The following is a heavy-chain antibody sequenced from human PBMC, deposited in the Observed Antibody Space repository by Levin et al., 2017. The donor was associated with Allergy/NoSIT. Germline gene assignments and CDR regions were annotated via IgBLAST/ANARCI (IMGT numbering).Heavy chain of an antibody. CDR1: GFTFSSYA. J-gene: IGHJ4*02. CDR3: AKAASVWYVFDY. Sequence: GGSLRLSCAASGFTFSSYAMSWVRQAPVKGLEWVSTISGSDCSTYYADSVKGRFTLSRDNSQNTLYLQMNSLRADDTAVYYCAKAASVWYVFDYWGQGTLVTVSS. V-gene: IGHV3-23*01. CDR2: ISGSDCST. D-gene: IGHD6-19*01.